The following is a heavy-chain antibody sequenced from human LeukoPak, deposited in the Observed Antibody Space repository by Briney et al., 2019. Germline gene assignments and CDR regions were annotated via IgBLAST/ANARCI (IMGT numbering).Heavy chain of an antibody. Sequence: ASVKVSCKASGGTFSSYAISWVRQAPGQGLEWMGRIIPILGIANYAQKFQGRVTITADKSTSTAYMELSSLRSEDTAVYYCARAELSAAVADYWGQGTLVTVSS. V-gene: IGHV1-69*04. CDR2: IIPILGIA. CDR3: ARAELSAAVADY. J-gene: IGHJ4*02. CDR1: GGTFSSYA. D-gene: IGHD6-19*01.